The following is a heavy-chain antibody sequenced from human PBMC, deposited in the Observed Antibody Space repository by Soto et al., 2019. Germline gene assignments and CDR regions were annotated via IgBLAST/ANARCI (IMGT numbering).Heavy chain of an antibody. CDR3: AKQGEDFCSGGHCYLGYFQH. V-gene: IGHV3-23*01. Sequence: EVQLLESGGGLVQPGGSLRLSCAASGFIFSNYAMSWVRQAPGKGPEWVSVISGSGGSTHYADSVKGRFTISRDNSKNTLHLQMNSLRAEDTAVYYCAKQGEDFCSGGHCYLGYFQHWGQGTLVTVSS. J-gene: IGHJ1*01. D-gene: IGHD2-15*01. CDR2: ISGSGGST. CDR1: GFIFSNYA.